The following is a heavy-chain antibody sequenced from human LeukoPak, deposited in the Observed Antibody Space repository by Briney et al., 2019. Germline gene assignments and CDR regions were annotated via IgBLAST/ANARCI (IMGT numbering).Heavy chain of an antibody. CDR3: ARAPTSVSNPYYFDY. D-gene: IGHD4-11*01. J-gene: IGHJ4*02. CDR1: GSSFSNYW. CDR2: IYPGDSDT. Sequence: GESLKISCKASGSSFSNYWIGWVRQMPGKGLEWMGIIYPGDSDTRYSPSFQGQVTISADKSITTGYLQWSSLKASDTAMYYCARAPTSVSNPYYFDYWGQGALVTVSS. V-gene: IGHV5-51*01.